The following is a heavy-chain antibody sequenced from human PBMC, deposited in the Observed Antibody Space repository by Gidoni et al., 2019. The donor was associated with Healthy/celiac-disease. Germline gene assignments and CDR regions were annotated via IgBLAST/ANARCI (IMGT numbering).Heavy chain of an antibody. CDR2: IYYSGST. D-gene: IGHD3-10*01. CDR3: ARLAMVRGVTAYYYYGMDV. J-gene: IGHJ6*02. CDR1: GGSISSYY. Sequence: QVQLQESGPGLVKPSETLSLTCTVSGGSISSYYWSWIRQPPGKGLEWIGYIYYSGSTNYNPSLKSRVTISVDTSKNQFSLKLSSVTAADTAVYYCARLAMVRGVTAYYYYGMDVWGQGTTVTVSS. V-gene: IGHV4-59*01.